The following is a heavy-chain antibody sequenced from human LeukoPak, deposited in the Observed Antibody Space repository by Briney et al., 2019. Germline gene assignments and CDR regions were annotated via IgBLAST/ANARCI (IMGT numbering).Heavy chain of an antibody. V-gene: IGHV3-30*02. D-gene: IGHD3-16*01. CDR3: AKPVIPSAYQGTYYMDV. CDR2: IRHAESKT. Sequence: GGSLRLSCAASGLIFSSYGMHWVRQAPGEGLEWVAYIRHAESKTFYADSVKGRFTISRDNSKNTLYLQMHSLGAEDTALYYCAKPVIPSAYQGTYYMDVWGKGTTVTVSS. J-gene: IGHJ6*03. CDR1: GLIFSSYG.